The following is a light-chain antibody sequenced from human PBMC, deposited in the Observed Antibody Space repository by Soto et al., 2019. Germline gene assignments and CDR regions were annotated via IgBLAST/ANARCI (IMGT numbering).Light chain of an antibody. Sequence: IGVTQSAYTLYVSPGESATLSCRASQRIXSNLDWYQGKPGQAPRLLXYGASTRATGIPDRFSGSGSGTDFTLTISRLEPEYFDAYYCQQSGISTGTFGQGTKVDIK. CDR1: QRIXSN. J-gene: IGKJ1*01. CDR3: QQSGISTGT. CDR2: GAS. V-gene: IGKV3-20*01.